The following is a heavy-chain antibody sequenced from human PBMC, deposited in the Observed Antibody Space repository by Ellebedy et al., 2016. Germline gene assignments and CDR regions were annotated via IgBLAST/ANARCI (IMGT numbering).Heavy chain of an antibody. CDR2: MNPNSGNT. J-gene: IGHJ4*02. CDR1: GYTFTSYD. D-gene: IGHD2-21*02. CDR3: ARSRPVRVTHVPFPFDY. V-gene: IGHV1-8*01. Sequence: ASVKVSXXASGYTFTSYDINWVRQATGQGLEWMGWMNPNSGNTGYAQKFQGRVTITADESTSTAYMELSSLRSEDTAVYYCARSRPVRVTHVPFPFDYWGQGTLVTVSS.